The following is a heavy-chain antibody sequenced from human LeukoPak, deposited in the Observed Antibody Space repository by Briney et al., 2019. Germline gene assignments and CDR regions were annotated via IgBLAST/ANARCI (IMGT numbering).Heavy chain of an antibody. CDR2: ISGSGGST. CDR3: AQSTSMRYFFDL. CDR1: GFTFSSYA. Sequence: GGSLRLSCAASGFTFSSYAMSWVRQAPGKGLEWVSAISGSGGSTYYADSVKGRFTVSRDNSVFLQMNSLRAEDTALYYCAQSTSMRYFFDLWGRGTLVTVSS. J-gene: IGHJ2*01. D-gene: IGHD2-8*01. V-gene: IGHV3-23*01.